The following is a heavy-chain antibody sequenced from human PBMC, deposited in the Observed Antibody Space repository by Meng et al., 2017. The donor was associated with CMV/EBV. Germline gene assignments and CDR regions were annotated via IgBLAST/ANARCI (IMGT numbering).Heavy chain of an antibody. V-gene: IGHV3-9*01. CDR2: ISWNSGSI. Sequence: GGSLRLSCAASGFTFDDYAMHWVRQAPGKGLEWVSGISWNSGSIGYADSVKGRFTISRDNAKNSLYLQMNSLRAEDTALYYCAKDGVGLQSEFWGQGTLVTVSS. CDR3: AKDGVGLQSEF. D-gene: IGHD1-26*01. J-gene: IGHJ4*02. CDR1: GFTFDDYA.